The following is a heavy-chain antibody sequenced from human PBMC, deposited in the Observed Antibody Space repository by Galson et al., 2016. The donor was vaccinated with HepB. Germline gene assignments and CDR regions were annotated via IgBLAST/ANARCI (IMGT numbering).Heavy chain of an antibody. J-gene: IGHJ3*01. CDR1: GFIFLPYA. Sequence: ALRLSCAASGFIFLPYALHWVRQAPGKGLEWVAIISNDGSNYYSADSVKGRFTISRDNSKNTLYLQMNSLRLEDTAVYSCTRDGWYDSGAGFDPFDYGGRGTMVAGSA. D-gene: IGHD6-19*01. V-gene: IGHV3-30-3*01. CDR3: TRDGWYDSGAGFDPFDY. CDR2: ISNDGSNY.